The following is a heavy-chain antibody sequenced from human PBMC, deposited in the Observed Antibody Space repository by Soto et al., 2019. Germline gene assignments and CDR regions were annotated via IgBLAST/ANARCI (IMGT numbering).Heavy chain of an antibody. V-gene: IGHV1-69*02. J-gene: IGHJ4*02. CDR1: GGTFSSYT. CDR2: IIPILGIA. Sequence: QVQLVQSGAAVKKPGSSVKVSCKASGGTFSSYTISWVRQAPGQGLEWMGRIIPILGIANYAQKFQGRVTITADKSTSTAYMELSSLRSEDTAVYYCARGDSSGYDFDYWGQGTLVTVSS. CDR3: ARGDSSGYDFDY. D-gene: IGHD3-22*01.